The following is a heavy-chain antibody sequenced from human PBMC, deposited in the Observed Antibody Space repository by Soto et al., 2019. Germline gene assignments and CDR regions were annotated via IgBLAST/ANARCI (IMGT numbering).Heavy chain of an antibody. CDR1: GYTFTGYY. V-gene: IGHV1-2*02. D-gene: IGHD4-4*01. CDR2: SNPHSGGT. J-gene: IGHJ4*02. Sequence: QVQLVQSGAEVKKPGASVKVSCKASGYTFTGYYMHWVRQATGHGLEWMGSSNPHSGGTNYAQKFQGRVTMTRDPSISTAYMELSRLRSDDTALYYCASCGLVRWRNYPFDHRGQGTLVKVSS. CDR3: ASCGLVRWRNYPFDH.